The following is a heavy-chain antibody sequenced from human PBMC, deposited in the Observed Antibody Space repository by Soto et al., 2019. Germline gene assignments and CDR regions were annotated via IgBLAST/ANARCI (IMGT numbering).Heavy chain of an antibody. CDR3: ARGAVLYSSSSCWFDP. CDR1: GFTFSSYG. V-gene: IGHV3-33*01. J-gene: IGHJ5*02. Sequence: GGSLRLSCAASGFTFSSYGMHWVRQAPGKGLEWVAVIWYDGSNKYYADSVKGRFTISRDNSKNTLYLQMNSLRAEDTAVYYCARGAVLYSSSSCWFDPWGQGTLVTVSS. D-gene: IGHD6-6*01. CDR2: IWYDGSNK.